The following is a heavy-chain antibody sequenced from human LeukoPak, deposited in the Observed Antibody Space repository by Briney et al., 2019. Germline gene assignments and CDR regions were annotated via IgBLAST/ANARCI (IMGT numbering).Heavy chain of an antibody. CDR3: SRVVILSVLTSLFDS. Sequence: GQSRQFSSKGFGYSFTSYCIAWVGQMPGKGLGWMGIIYPGDSDTTYSPSFQGQVTISAAKSNSTAYLQWSSRKASDTAMYYCSRVVILSVLTSLFDSWGQGTLVTVSS. CDR1: GYSFTSYC. CDR2: IYPGDSDT. J-gene: IGHJ4*02. V-gene: IGHV5-51*01. D-gene: IGHD4/OR15-4a*01.